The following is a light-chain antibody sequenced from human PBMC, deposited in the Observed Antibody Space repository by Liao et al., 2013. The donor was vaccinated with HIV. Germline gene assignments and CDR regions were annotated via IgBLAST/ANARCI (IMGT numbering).Light chain of an antibody. Sequence: SYELTQPPSVSVSPGQTASITCSGDKLGDKYASWYQQKPGQSPVLVIYEDTKRPSGIPGRFSGSNSENPATLTISWVEAGDEADYYCQVWDSRSDPSYVFGTGTKVTVL. CDR2: EDT. CDR1: KLGDKY. J-gene: IGLJ1*01. V-gene: IGLV3-1*01. CDR3: QVWDSRSDPSYV.